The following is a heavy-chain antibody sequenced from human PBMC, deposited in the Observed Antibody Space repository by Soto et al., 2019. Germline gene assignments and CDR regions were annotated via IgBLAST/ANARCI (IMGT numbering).Heavy chain of an antibody. CDR2: ISYDGSNK. D-gene: IGHD2-2*01. CDR1: EFTFSSYA. V-gene: IGHV3-30-3*01. Sequence: QVQLVESGGGVVQPGRSLRLSCAASEFTFSSYAMHWVRQAPGKGLEWVAVISYDGSNKYYADSVKGRFTIARDNSKNTLYLQMNSLRAEDTAVYYCARDMWSGYCSSTSCYYYYYGMDVWGPGTSVTVSS. CDR3: ARDMWSGYCSSTSCYYYYYGMDV. J-gene: IGHJ6*02.